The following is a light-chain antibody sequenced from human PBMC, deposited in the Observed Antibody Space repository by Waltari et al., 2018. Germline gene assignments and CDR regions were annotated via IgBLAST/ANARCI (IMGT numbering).Light chain of an antibody. J-gene: IGLJ1*01. Sequence: QSALTQPASVSGSPGQSITISCPGTTSDVGGHKYVSWYQQHPGKAPKLLIYEVSNRPSGVSNRFSGSKSANTASLTISGLQAEDEADYYCSSYSSTITYVFGTGTKVTVL. CDR1: TSDVGGHKY. CDR3: SSYSSTITYV. V-gene: IGLV2-14*01. CDR2: EVS.